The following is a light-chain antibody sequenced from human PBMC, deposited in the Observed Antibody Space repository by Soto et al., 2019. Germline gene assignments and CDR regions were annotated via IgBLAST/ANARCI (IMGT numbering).Light chain of an antibody. V-gene: IGKV3D-20*02. J-gene: IGKJ5*01. CDR2: AAS. CDR3: QQRSKWPFT. CDR1: QSVSSSY. Sequence: FVCPHPPGTLSLSPGERATLSCGASQSVSSSYLAWYQQKPGQAPRLLIYAASSRHSGIPARFSGSGSGTDFTLTISSLQPEDFAVYYCQQRSKWPFTFGQGTRLEIK.